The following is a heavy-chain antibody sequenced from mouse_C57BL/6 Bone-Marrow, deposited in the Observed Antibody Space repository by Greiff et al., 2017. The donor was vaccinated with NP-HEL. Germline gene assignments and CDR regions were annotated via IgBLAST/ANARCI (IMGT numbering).Heavy chain of an antibody. CDR2: IRTHANGYTT. CDR3: ARYSPDYAMDY. V-gene: IGHV7-3*01. J-gene: IGHJ4*01. CDR1: GFTFTDYY. Sequence: EVKVVESGGGLVQPGGSLSLSCAASGFTFTDYYMRWVRQPPGQALEWLGFIRTHANGYTTEYSATVKGRFTISRDNSQSNLYLQMNALRAEDSATYYSARYSPDYAMDYWGRGTSITVTA.